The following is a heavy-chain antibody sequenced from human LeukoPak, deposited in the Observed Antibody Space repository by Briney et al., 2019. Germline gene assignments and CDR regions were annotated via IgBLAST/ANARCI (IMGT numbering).Heavy chain of an antibody. V-gene: IGHV3-7*01. Sequence: GGALRLSCAASEFTFSDYWMSWVRQAPGEGAEWGANIKKDGSEEHYVDSVKGRFTVSRDNAKNSLFLQMKSLRVEDTAVYYCATYDNWVAGDVWGQGTTVSVSS. J-gene: IGHJ6*02. CDR2: IKKDGSEE. D-gene: IGHD1-20*01. CDR1: EFTFSDYW. CDR3: ATYDNWVAGDV.